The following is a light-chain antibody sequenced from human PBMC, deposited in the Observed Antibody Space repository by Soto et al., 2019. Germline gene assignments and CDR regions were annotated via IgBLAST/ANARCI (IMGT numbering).Light chain of an antibody. CDR3: AAWDDSLNEV. CDR2: TNN. CDR1: SSNIGSNT. Sequence: QSVLTQPPSASETPVQRVTSCFSGSSSNIGSNTVNWYQQLPGTSPKLLIYTNNQRPSGVPARFSGSKSGTSASLAIGGLQSEEESDYYCAAWDDSLNEVFGGGTKLTVL. J-gene: IGLJ2*01. V-gene: IGLV1-44*01.